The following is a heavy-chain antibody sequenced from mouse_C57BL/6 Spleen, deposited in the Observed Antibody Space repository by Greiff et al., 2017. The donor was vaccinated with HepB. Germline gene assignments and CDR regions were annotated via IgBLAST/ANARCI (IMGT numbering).Heavy chain of an antibody. V-gene: IGHV1-39*01. D-gene: IGHD2-4*01. CDR3: ARTGSYYDYGASFYAMDY. CDR2: INPNYGTT. CDR1: GYSFTDYN. J-gene: IGHJ4*01. Sequence: EVQLQQSGPELVKPGASVKISCKASGYSFTDYNMNWVKQSNGKSLEWIGVINPNYGTTSYNQKFKGKATLTVDQSSSTAYMQLNSPTSEDSAVYYCARTGSYYDYGASFYAMDYWGQGTSVTVSS.